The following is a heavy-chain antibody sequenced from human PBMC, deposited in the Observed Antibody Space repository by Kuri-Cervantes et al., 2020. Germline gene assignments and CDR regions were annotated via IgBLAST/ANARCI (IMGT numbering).Heavy chain of an antibody. CDR1: GGSISSHY. J-gene: IGHJ3*02. D-gene: IGHD6-19*01. CDR3: ARGPVAGSSSAFDI. V-gene: IGHV4-59*11. Sequence: SETLSLTCTVSGGSISSHYWSWIRQPPGKGLEWFGFIYNSGGTNYNPSLKSRVTISVDTSKNQFSLKLSSVTAADTAVYYCARGPVAGSSSAFDIWGQGTMVTVSS. CDR2: IYNSGGT.